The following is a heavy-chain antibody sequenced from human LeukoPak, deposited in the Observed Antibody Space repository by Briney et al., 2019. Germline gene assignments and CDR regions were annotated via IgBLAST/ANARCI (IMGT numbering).Heavy chain of an antibody. CDR1: GYSFSSYG. Sequence: ASVKVSCKASGYSFSSYGISWVRQAPGRGLEWMGWISIYNGDTNYAQKLQGRVTMTTDTSAGTANMELRSLTSDDTAVYYCARGRGGVCSSNNCPHYYFYYALDVWGQGTTVTVSS. CDR3: ARGRGGVCSSNNCPHYYFYYALDV. D-gene: IGHD2-2*01. CDR2: ISIYNGDT. V-gene: IGHV1-18*04. J-gene: IGHJ6*02.